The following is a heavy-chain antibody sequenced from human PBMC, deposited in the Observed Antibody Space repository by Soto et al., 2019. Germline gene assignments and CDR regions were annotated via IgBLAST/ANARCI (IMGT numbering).Heavy chain of an antibody. V-gene: IGHV4-59*01. D-gene: IGHD1-20*01. CDR1: GGSISSYY. Sequence: PSETLSLTCTVSGGSISSYYWSWIRQPPGKGLEWIGYIYYSGSTNYNPSLKSRVTISVDTSKNQFSLKLSSVTAADTAVYYCARARPNWNHKIFDYWGQGTLVTVSS. CDR2: IYYSGST. J-gene: IGHJ4*02. CDR3: ARARPNWNHKIFDY.